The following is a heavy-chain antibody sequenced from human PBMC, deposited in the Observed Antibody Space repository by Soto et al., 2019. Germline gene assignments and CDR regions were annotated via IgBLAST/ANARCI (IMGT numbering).Heavy chain of an antibody. CDR3: AGQSWGLSYYGMDV. V-gene: IGHV1-69*02. D-gene: IGHD6-13*01. J-gene: IGHJ6*02. CDR2: IIPILGIA. Sequence: QVQLVQSGAEVKKPGSSVKFSCKASGGTFSSYTISWVRQAPGQGLEWMGRIIPILGIANYAQKFQRRVTITADTATSTAYMELSSLRSEDTAVYYCAGQSWGLSYYGMDVWGQGTTVTVSS. CDR1: GGTFSSYT.